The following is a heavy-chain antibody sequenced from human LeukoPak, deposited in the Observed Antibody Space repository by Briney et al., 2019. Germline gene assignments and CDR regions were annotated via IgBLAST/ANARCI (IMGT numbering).Heavy chain of an antibody. CDR2: ISGSGGST. Sequence: PGGSLRLSCAASGFTFSSYAMSWVRQAPGKGLEWVSAISGSGGSTYYADSAKGRFTISRDNSKNTLYLQMNSLRAEDTAVYYCAKERDYDFWSGYYGLTFDYWGQGTLVTVSS. V-gene: IGHV3-23*01. CDR1: GFTFSSYA. CDR3: AKERDYDFWSGYYGLTFDY. J-gene: IGHJ4*02. D-gene: IGHD3-3*01.